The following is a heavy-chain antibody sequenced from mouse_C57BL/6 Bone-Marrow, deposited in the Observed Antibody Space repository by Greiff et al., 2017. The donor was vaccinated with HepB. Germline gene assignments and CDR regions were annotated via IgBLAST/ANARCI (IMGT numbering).Heavy chain of an antibody. CDR2: INPYNGGT. CDR1: GYTFTDYY. D-gene: IGHD2-5*01. V-gene: IGHV1-19*01. CDR3: ARGDYSNYWYFDV. J-gene: IGHJ1*03. Sequence: VQLKESGPVLVKPGASVKMSCKASGYTFTDYYMNWVKQSHGKSLEWIGVINPYNGGTSYNQKFKGKATLTVDKSSSTAYMELNSLTSEDSAVYYCARGDYSNYWYFDVWGTGTTVTVSS.